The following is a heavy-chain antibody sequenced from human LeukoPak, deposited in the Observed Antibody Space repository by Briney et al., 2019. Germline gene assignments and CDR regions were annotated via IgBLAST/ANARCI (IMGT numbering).Heavy chain of an antibody. J-gene: IGHJ3*02. CDR1: GFTFSSYS. CDR2: ISSSSSYI. Sequence: GGSLRLSCAASGFTFSSYSMNWVRQAPGKGLEWVSSISSSSSYIYYADSVKGRFTISRDNAKNSLYLQMNSLRAEDTAVYYCACEYCSGGSCYSTAFDIWGQGTMVTVSS. D-gene: IGHD2-15*01. V-gene: IGHV3-21*01. CDR3: ACEYCSGGSCYSTAFDI.